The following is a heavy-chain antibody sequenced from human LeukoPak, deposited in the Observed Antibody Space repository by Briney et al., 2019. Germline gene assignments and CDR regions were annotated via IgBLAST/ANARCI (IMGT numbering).Heavy chain of an antibody. CDR2: IRYDGSIK. Sequence: PGGSVRLSCAASGFTFNNYGMHWVRLAPGKGLEWVAFIRYDGSIKYYVDSVKGRFTVSRDNSKSTLYLQMNSLRAEDTAVYYCAKDVNVGGDYFDYWGQGTLVTVSS. D-gene: IGHD3-10*01. J-gene: IGHJ4*02. CDR3: AKDVNVGGDYFDY. CDR1: GFTFNNYG. V-gene: IGHV3-30*02.